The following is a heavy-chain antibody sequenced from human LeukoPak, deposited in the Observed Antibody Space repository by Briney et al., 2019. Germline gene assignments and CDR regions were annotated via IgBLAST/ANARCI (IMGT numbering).Heavy chain of an antibody. CDR2: INPNSGGT. Sequence: ASVKVSCKASGYTFTGYYMHWVRQAPGQGLEWMGWINPNSGGTNYAQKFQGRVTMTRDTSISTAYMELSRLRSDDTAVYYCTRDSPYSSSSYWFDPWGQGTLVTVSS. CDR3: TRDSPYSSSSYWFDP. J-gene: IGHJ5*02. D-gene: IGHD6-6*01. CDR1: GYTFTGYY. V-gene: IGHV1-2*02.